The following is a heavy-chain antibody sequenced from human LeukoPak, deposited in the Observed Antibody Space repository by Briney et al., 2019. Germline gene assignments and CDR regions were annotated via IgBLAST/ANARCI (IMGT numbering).Heavy chain of an antibody. CDR1: GFTFSGYA. CDR2: ISGSGGST. V-gene: IGHV3-23*01. Sequence: GGSLRLSCAASGFTFSGYAMSWVRQAPGKGLEWVSAISGSGGSTYYADSVKGRFTISRDNSKNTLYLQMNSLRAEDTAVYYCAKEPDDDYSNPYNWFDPWGQGTLVTVSS. CDR3: AKEPDDDYSNPYNWFDP. J-gene: IGHJ5*02. D-gene: IGHD4-11*01.